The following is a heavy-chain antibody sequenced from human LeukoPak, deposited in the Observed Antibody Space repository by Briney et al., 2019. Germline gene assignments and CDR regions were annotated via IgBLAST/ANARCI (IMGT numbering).Heavy chain of an antibody. Sequence: PGGSLRLSCAASGFTFSDYYMSWIRQAPGKGLEWVSYISSSSSYTNYADSMKGRFTISRDNAKNSLYLQMNSLRAEDTAVYYCARATSNWAFDYWGQGTLVTVSS. V-gene: IGHV3-11*06. CDR1: GFTFSDYY. D-gene: IGHD7-27*01. J-gene: IGHJ4*02. CDR2: ISSSSSYT. CDR3: ARATSNWAFDY.